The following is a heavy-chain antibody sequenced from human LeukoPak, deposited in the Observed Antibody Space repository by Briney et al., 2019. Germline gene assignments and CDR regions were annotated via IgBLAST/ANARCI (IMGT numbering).Heavy chain of an antibody. J-gene: IGHJ4*02. CDR3: AKDPYSGSYSGY. CDR2: ISGSGGST. CDR1: GFTFSSYA. V-gene: IGHV3-23*01. D-gene: IGHD1-26*01. Sequence: GGSLRLSCAASGFTFSSYAMSWVHQAPGKGLEWVSAISGSGGSTYYADSVKGRFTISRDNSKNTLYLQMNSLRAEDTAVYYCAKDPYSGSYSGYWGQGTLVTISS.